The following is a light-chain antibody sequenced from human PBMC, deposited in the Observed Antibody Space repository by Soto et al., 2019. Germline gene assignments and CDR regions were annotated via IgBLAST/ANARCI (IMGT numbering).Light chain of an antibody. V-gene: IGKV1-12*01. J-gene: IGKJ5*01. Sequence: DVQMTQSPSSLSASVGDRVTITCRASQDISTWLAWYQQKPGKAPSLLIYGASNLHRGVPSRFSGGGSGTEFTLTIGSLQPEDFATYYCQQADSFPTFGRGTRVEIK. CDR3: QQADSFPT. CDR2: GAS. CDR1: QDISTW.